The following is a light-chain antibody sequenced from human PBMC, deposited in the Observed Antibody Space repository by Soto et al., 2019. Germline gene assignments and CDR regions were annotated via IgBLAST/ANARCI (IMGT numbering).Light chain of an antibody. V-gene: IGKV4-1*01. CDR2: WAS. J-gene: IGKJ2*01. CDR1: QSVLYSSINKNY. Sequence: DIVMTQSPDSLAVSLGERATINCKSSQSVLYSSINKNYLAWYQQKPGQPPKLLIYWASTRESGVPDRFSGGGSGTDFTLTISSLQAEDVAVYYCQQYYSTPPYTFGQGTKLEIK. CDR3: QQYYSTPPYT.